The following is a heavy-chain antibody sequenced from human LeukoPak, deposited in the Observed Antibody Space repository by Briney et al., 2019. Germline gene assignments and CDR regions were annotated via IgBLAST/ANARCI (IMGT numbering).Heavy chain of an antibody. V-gene: IGHV1-69*13. CDR1: GGTFSSYA. D-gene: IGHD3-10*01. CDR2: IIPIFGTA. CDR3: ARSFGELLISYYYGMDV. Sequence: ASVKVSCKASGGTFSSYAISWVRQAPGQGLEWMGGIIPIFGTANYAQKFQGRVTITADESTSTAYMELSSLRSEDTAVYYCARSFGELLISYYYGMDVWGKGTTVTVSS. J-gene: IGHJ6*04.